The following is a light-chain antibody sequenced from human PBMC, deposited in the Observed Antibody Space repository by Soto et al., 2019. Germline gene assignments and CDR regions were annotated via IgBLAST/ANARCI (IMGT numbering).Light chain of an antibody. V-gene: IGKV3-20*01. CDR3: QQYGGSPLYT. CDR2: GAS. Sequence: ESVLTQSRGTLSLSPAERATLSCRASQSFSRSYLAWYQQKPGQAPRLLIYGASSRATGIPDRFSGRGSATDFTLTISRVEPEDCAVYDCQQYGGSPLYTFGQGTKLEIQ. J-gene: IGKJ2*01. CDR1: QSFSRSY.